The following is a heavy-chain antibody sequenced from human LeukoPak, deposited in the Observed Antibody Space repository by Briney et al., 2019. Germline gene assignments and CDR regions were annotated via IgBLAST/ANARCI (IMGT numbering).Heavy chain of an antibody. J-gene: IGHJ4*02. D-gene: IGHD3-3*01. CDR3: ARQPASIFGPFDY. CDR2: IYSSGST. Sequence: ASETLSLTCSVSGGSISSSSYYWGWIRQPPGKGLEWIGSIYSSGSTYYNPSLKSRVTKSVDTSKNQFSLKLNSATAADTAVYHCARQPASIFGPFDYWGQGTLVTVSS. V-gene: IGHV4-39*01. CDR1: GGSISSSSYY.